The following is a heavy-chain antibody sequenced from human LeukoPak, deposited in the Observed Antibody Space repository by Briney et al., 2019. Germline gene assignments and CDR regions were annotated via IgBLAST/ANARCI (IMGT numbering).Heavy chain of an antibody. CDR1: GFXFSXXX. J-gene: IGHJ4*02. CDR2: XXXDXXNK. D-gene: IGHD1-7*01. Sequence: GGSLRLXXAASGFXFSXXXXXXXXQXPXXXXXWVAXXXXDXXNKXXXXXXXXXXXXSRDNSKNTLYPQMNSLRVEDTAVYYCASQTGTTPRWGQGTLVTVSS. V-gene: IGHV3-30*03. CDR3: ASQTGTTPR.